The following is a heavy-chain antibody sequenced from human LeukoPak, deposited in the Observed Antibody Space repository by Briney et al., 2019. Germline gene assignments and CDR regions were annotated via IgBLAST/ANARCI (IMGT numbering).Heavy chain of an antibody. V-gene: IGHV4-34*01. CDR2: INHSGST. CDR3: ARPALNYFDYRKNYFDY. Sequence: SETLSLTCAVYGGSFSGYYWSWIRQPPGKGLEWIGEINHSGSTNYNPSLKSRVTISVDTSKNQFSLKLSSVTAADTAVYYCARPALNYFDYRKNYFDYWGQGTLVTVSS. CDR1: GGSFSGYY. D-gene: IGHD4-11*01. J-gene: IGHJ4*02.